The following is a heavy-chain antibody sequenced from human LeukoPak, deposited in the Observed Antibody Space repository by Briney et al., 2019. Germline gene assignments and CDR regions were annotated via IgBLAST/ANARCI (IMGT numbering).Heavy chain of an antibody. CDR3: ARTSTVTGPLMYYYYYMDV. CDR1: GGTFSSYA. D-gene: IGHD4-17*01. Sequence: GASVKVSCKASGGTFSSYAISWVRQAPGQGLEWMGGIIPIFGTANYAQKFQGRVTITADESTSTAYMELSSLRSEDTAVYYCARTSTVTGPLMYYYYYMDVWGKGTTVTISS. CDR2: IIPIFGTA. V-gene: IGHV1-69*13. J-gene: IGHJ6*03.